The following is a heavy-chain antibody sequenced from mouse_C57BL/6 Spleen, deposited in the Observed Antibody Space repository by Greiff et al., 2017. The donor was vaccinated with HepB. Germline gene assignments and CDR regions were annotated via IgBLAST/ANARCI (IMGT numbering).Heavy chain of an antibody. V-gene: IGHV1-26*01. Sequence: QLQQSGPELVKPGASVKISCKASGYTFTDYYMNWVKQSHGKSLEWIGDINPNNGGTSYNQKFKGKATLTVDKSSSTAYMELRSLTSEDSAVYYCARSDSSGWYYFDYWGQGTTLTVSS. CDR1: GYTFTDYY. J-gene: IGHJ2*01. CDR2: INPNNGGT. D-gene: IGHD3-2*02. CDR3: ARSDSSGWYYFDY.